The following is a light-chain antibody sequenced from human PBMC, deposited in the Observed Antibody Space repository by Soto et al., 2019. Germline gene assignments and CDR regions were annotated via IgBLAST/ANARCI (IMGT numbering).Light chain of an antibody. CDR2: DAS. CDR1: QSISSY. Sequence: EIVLTQSPATLSLSPGERATLSCRASQSISSYLAWSQQKPGQAPRLLIYDASNRATGIPARFSGSGSGTDFTLTISSLEPEDFAVYYCQQRSNLPWTFGQGTKVEIK. J-gene: IGKJ1*01. CDR3: QQRSNLPWT. V-gene: IGKV3-11*01.